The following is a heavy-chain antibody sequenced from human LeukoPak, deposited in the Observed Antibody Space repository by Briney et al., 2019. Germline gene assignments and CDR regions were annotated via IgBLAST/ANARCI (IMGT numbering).Heavy chain of an antibody. CDR3: ARERYYYDSSGYFY. Sequence: GGSLRLSCAASGFTFDDYGLSWVRQVPGKGLEWVSGLNWNGASTGYADSVKGRFTISRDNAKNSLYLQMNSLRAEDTAVYYCARERYYYDSSGYFYWGQGTLVTVSS. CDR1: GFTFDDYG. D-gene: IGHD3-22*01. CDR2: LNWNGAST. J-gene: IGHJ4*02. V-gene: IGHV3-20*04.